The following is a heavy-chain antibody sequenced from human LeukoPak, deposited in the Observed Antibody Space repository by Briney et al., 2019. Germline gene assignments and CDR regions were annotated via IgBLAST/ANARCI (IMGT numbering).Heavy chain of an antibody. D-gene: IGHD5-18*01. Sequence: GGSLRLSCAASGFTFSTYGMHWVRQAPGKGLEWVAFIQYDGDPIFYADSVKGRFTISRDNAKNSLYLQMNSLRAEDTAVYYCARDMVTDDAFGIWGQGTMVTVSS. CDR3: ARDMVTDDAFGI. V-gene: IGHV3-30*02. CDR1: GFTFSTYG. CDR2: IQYDGDPI. J-gene: IGHJ3*02.